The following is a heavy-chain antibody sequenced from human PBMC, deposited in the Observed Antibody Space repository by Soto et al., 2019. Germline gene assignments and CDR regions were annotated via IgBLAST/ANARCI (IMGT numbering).Heavy chain of an antibody. CDR3: ARDKSMIVVDCSLLDH. Sequence: GGSLRLSCEASGFTYSSFWMSWVRQAPGKGLEWVANIKQDGSETDYVDSVKGRFTISRDNAKNSLYLQMNSLRAEDTAVYYCARDKSMIVVDCSLLDHWGQGTLVTVSS. V-gene: IGHV3-7*05. D-gene: IGHD3-22*01. CDR2: IKQDGSET. J-gene: IGHJ4*02. CDR1: GFTYSSFW.